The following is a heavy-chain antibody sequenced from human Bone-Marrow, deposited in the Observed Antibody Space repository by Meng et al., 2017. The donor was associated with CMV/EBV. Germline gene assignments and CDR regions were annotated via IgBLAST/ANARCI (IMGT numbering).Heavy chain of an antibody. CDR2: IYHSGST. J-gene: IGHJ6*02. CDR3: ARLKTPVEDWLVMDV. V-gene: IGHV4-38-2*02. Sequence: SETLSLTCTVSGYSISSGYYWGWIRQPPGKGLEWIGSIYHSGSTYYNPSLKGRVTISVDTSKNQFSLKLSSVTAADTAVYYCARLKTPVEDWLVMDVWGQGTTVTVSS. CDR1: GYSISSGYY. D-gene: IGHD6-19*01.